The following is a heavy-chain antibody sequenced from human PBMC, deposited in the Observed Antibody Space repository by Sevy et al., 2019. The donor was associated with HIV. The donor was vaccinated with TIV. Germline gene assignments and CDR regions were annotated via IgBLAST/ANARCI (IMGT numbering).Heavy chain of an antibody. CDR2: IYYSGST. CDR3: ARQVGQLRFFDWSPGYFDY. V-gene: IGHV4-39*01. J-gene: IGHJ4*02. CDR1: GDSISSSPYY. D-gene: IGHD3-9*01. Sequence: SETLSLTCTVSGDSISSSPYYWGWIRQSHGKGLEWIGSIYYSGSTYYNPSLKSRVPISVDTSQNQFSLKLNSVTAADTAVYYCARQVGQLRFFDWSPGYFDYWGQGILVTVS.